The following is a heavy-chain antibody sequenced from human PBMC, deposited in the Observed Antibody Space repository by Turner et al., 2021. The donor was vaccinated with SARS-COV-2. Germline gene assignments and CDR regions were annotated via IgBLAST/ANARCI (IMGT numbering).Heavy chain of an antibody. CDR2: IHYSGST. D-gene: IGHD2-21*01. V-gene: IGHV4-59*01. Sequence: QVQLQESGPGLVKPSETLSLICSVSGGFISGDYWSWIRQPPGKGLEWIGNIHYSGSTNYNPSLKGRVTVSVDTSKNQFSLKLSSVTAADTAVYYCARAHYPGSLFRFDPWGQGTLVTVSS. CDR3: ARAHYPGSLFRFDP. J-gene: IGHJ5*02. CDR1: GGFISGDY.